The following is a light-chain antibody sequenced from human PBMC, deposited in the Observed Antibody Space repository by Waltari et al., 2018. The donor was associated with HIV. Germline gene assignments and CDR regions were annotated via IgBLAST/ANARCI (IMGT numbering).Light chain of an antibody. J-gene: IGLJ3*02. CDR1: SSNIGSDT. CDR3: AAWDVSLIWV. Sequence: QSVLTQPPSASGTPGQRVTISCSGSSSNIGSDTVNWYQQLPGMAPKLLIYSNNQRPSGVPDRFSGSKSGTSASLAISGLQSEDEADYYCAAWDVSLIWVFGGGTKLTVL. V-gene: IGLV1-44*01. CDR2: SNN.